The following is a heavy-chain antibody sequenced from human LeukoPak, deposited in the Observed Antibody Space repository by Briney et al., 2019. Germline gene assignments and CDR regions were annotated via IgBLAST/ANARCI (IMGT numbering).Heavy chain of an antibody. J-gene: IGHJ3*02. Sequence: PGGSRRLSCAASGFTVSSNYMSWVRQAPGKGLEWVSVIYSGGSTYYADSVKGRFTISRDNSKNTLYLQMNSLRAEDTAVYYCARDSGERAVATDAFDIWGQGTMVTVSS. CDR2: IYSGGST. CDR3: ARDSGERAVATDAFDI. D-gene: IGHD6-19*01. V-gene: IGHV3-53*01. CDR1: GFTVSSNY.